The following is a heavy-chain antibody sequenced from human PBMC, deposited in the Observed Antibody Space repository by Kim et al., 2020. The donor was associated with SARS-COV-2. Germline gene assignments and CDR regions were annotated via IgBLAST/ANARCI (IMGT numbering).Heavy chain of an antibody. CDR3: AKSFSGGYFGYDY. CDR1: GFTFNTYG. V-gene: IGHV3-30*18. D-gene: IGHD1-26*01. J-gene: IGHJ4*02. CDR2: ISYDGSHK. Sequence: GGSLRLSCAASGFTFNTYGMHWVRQAPGKGLEWVAVISYDGSHKYYADSVKGRFTISRDNSKNTLYLQMNSLRIEDTAVYYCAKSFSGGYFGYDYWGQGTLVTVSS.